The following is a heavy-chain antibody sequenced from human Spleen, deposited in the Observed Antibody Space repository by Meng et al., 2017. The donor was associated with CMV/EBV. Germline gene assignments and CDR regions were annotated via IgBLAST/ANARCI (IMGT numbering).Heavy chain of an antibody. Sequence: GESLKISCAASGFTFDSYAMSWVRQAPGKGLEWVSSISSSSSYIFYAASVRGRFSVSRDNAKNSLYLQMNSLRAEDTALYYCASMPAQTGEVDLWGQGTLVTVSS. D-gene: IGHD7-27*01. CDR1: GFTFDSYA. J-gene: IGHJ4*02. CDR3: ASMPAQTGEVDL. CDR2: ISSSSSYI. V-gene: IGHV3-21*01.